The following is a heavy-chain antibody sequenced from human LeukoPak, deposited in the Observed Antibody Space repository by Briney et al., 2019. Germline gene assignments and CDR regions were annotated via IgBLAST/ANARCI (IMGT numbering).Heavy chain of an antibody. CDR3: ARDRGIAAAGGDY. V-gene: IGHV3-48*04. D-gene: IGHD6-13*01. Sequence: GGSLRLSCAASGFTFSSYSMNWVRQAPGKGLEWVSYISSSSSTIYYADSVKGRFTISRDNAKNLLYLQMNSLRAEDTAVYYCARDRGIAAAGGDYWGQGTLVTVSS. J-gene: IGHJ4*02. CDR2: ISSSSSTI. CDR1: GFTFSSYS.